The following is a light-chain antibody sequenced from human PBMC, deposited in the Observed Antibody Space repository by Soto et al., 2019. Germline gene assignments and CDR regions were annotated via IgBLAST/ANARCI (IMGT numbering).Light chain of an antibody. J-gene: IGKJ5*01. V-gene: IGKV3D-20*02. CDR1: QSISSTH. Sequence: EIVLTQSPDTLSLSPGERATLSCRAIQSISSTHLVWYQQKPGQAPSLLIFGASSRATGIPDRFSGSRSGTEFTLTINSLEPEDFAVYYCQQRNVWPPITFGQGTRLEIK. CDR2: GAS. CDR3: QQRNVWPPIT.